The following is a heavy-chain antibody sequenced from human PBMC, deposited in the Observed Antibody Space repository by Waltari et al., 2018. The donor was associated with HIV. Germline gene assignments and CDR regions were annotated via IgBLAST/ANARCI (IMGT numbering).Heavy chain of an antibody. CDR2: IYSGGSR. CDR3: ARDPRSSGYYGMDV. J-gene: IGHJ6*02. V-gene: IGHV3-53*01. Sequence: EVQLVESGGGLIEPGGSLSLSWAASGLTGSSNSMSWVRQAPGKGLEWVSVIYSGGSRYYADSVKGRFTISRDNSKNTLSLHMNSLGPEDTAVYYCARDPRSSGYYGMDVWGQGTTVTVSS. CDR1: GLTGSSNS. D-gene: IGHD1-26*01.